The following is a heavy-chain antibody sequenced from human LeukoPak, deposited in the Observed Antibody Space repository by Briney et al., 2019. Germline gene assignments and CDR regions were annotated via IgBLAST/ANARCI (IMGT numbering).Heavy chain of an antibody. CDR2: INPNSGGT. V-gene: IGHV1-2*02. D-gene: IGHD4-17*01. CDR3: ARDFHTTVPYYYMDV. J-gene: IGHJ6*03. CDR1: GYTLTGYY. Sequence: GASVKVSCKASGYTLTGYYMHWVRQAPGQGLEWMGWINPNSGGTNYAQKFQGRVTMTRDTSISTAYMELSRLRSDDTAVYYCARDFHTTVPYYYMDVWGKGTTVTISS.